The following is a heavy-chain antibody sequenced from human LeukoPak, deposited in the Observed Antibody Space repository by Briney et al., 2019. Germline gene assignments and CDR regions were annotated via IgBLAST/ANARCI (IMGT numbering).Heavy chain of an antibody. V-gene: IGHV1-46*01. J-gene: IGHJ5*02. Sequence: ASVTVSCKASGYTFTGYYVHWVRQAPGLGLEWMGIINPLCGITIYAQKFQGRVTMTSDTSTNTVYMELSSLISEDTAVYYCTRTIGYRPVAGLKEKWFDPWGQGTLVTVSS. D-gene: IGHD6-19*01. CDR1: GYTFTGYY. CDR2: INPLCGIT. CDR3: TRTIGYRPVAGLKEKWFDP.